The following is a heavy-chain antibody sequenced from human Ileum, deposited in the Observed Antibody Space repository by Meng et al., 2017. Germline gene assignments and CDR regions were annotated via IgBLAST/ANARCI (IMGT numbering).Heavy chain of an antibody. CDR2: ISHSRSA. J-gene: IGHJ4*02. V-gene: IGHV4-4*03. D-gene: IGHD4-23*01. CDR3: ARHGGYSQDF. CDR1: SGSIVSNTV. Sequence: AVGPCRVGSAEPSPLTSVFSSGSIVSNTVGSWVRQPPGKGLELIGQISHSRSAYYNPSLKSRVTMSVDKSKSQFSLMLTSVTAADTAIYYCARHGGYSQDFWGQGTPVTVSS.